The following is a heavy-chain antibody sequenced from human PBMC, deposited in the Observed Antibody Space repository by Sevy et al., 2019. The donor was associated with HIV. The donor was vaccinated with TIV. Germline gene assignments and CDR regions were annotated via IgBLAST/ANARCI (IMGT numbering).Heavy chain of an antibody. V-gene: IGHV3-23*01. CDR3: ANRLYYYDSSGYYKGDYFDY. CDR2: ISGSGGST. D-gene: IGHD3-22*01. Sequence: GGSLRLSCAASGFTFSSYAMSWVRQAPGKGLEWVSAISGSGGSTYYADSVKGRFTISRVNSKNTLYLQMNSLRAEDTAVYYCANRLYYYDSSGYYKGDYFDYWGQGTLVTVSS. CDR1: GFTFSSYA. J-gene: IGHJ4*02.